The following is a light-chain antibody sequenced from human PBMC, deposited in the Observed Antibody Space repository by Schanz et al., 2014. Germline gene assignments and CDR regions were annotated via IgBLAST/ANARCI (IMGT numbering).Light chain of an antibody. CDR1: QGISSY. J-gene: IGKJ4*01. Sequence: IQLTQFPSSLSASVGDRVTITCRASQGISSYLAWYQQRPGKAPKLLIYAASTLHSGVPSRFSGSGSGTDFTLTISSLQPEDFAVYYCQQRSNWPPLTFGGGTKVEIK. V-gene: IGKV1-9*01. CDR3: QQRSNWPPLT. CDR2: AAS.